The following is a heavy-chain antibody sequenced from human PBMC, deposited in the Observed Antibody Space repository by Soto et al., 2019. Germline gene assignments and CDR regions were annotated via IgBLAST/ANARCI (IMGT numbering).Heavy chain of an antibody. V-gene: IGHV3-30-3*01. CDR2: ISYDGGDK. CDR3: AREYSLGVVAPWY. D-gene: IGHD3-22*01. Sequence: QVQLVESGGGVVQPGRSLRLSCAASGFTFSSYAMHWVRQTPGKGLEWVAVISYDGGDKYYADSVKGRFTISRDNSKNTLYLQMNSLRAEDTSVYYCAREYSLGVVAPWYWGQGILVTVSS. J-gene: IGHJ4*02. CDR1: GFTFSSYA.